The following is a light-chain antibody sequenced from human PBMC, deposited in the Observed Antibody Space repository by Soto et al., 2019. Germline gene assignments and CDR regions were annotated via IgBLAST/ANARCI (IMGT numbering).Light chain of an antibody. V-gene: IGLV2-14*01. J-gene: IGLJ2*01. Sequence: QSALTQPASVSGSPGQSITISCTGTSSDVGAYNYVSWYQQHPGKAPKLLIYDVSNRPSGVSNRFSGSKSGNTASLTISGLQAEDEADYYCSSYRSSTLVFGGGTKLTVL. CDR2: DVS. CDR3: SSYRSSTLV. CDR1: SSDVGAYNY.